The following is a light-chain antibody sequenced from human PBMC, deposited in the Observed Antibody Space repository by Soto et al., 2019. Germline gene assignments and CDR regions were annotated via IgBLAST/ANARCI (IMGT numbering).Light chain of an antibody. V-gene: IGKV1-13*02. Sequence: AIQLTQSPSSLSASVGDRIIITCRASQDIGAALAWYQQKPGKAPKILISSVSTLESGVPSRFSGSRSGADYTLTISSLQPEDFVSYYCQHHIRYPRTFGQGTRLDIK. CDR2: SVS. CDR1: QDIGAA. CDR3: QHHIRYPRT. J-gene: IGKJ2*01.